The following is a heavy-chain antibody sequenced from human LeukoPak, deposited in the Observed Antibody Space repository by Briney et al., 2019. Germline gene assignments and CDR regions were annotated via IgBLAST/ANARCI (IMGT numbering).Heavy chain of an antibody. V-gene: IGHV4-30-2*01. J-gene: IGHJ4*02. CDR1: GGSISSGGYS. CDR3: ARGRPGIAVAGRTPGPGFDY. CDR2: IYHSGST. D-gene: IGHD6-19*01. Sequence: SETLSLTCAVSGGSISSGGYSWSWIRQPPGKGLEWIGYIYHSGSTYYNPSLKSRVTISVDRSKNQFSLKLSSVTAADTAVYYCARGRPGIAVAGRTPGPGFDYWGQGTLVTVSS.